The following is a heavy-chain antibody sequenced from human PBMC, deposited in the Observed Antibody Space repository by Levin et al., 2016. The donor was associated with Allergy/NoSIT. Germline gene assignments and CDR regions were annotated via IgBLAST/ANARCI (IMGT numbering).Heavy chain of an antibody. Sequence: SETLSLTCTVSGGSTSSSSYYWGWIRQPPGKGLEWIGNIYYSGDTYYNPSLRSRVTISVDTSKNQFSLKLSSVTAADTAVYYCAGAPCGSGSYFKSPFDYCGQGVLVTVSS. CDR1: GGSTSSSSYY. CDR2: IYYSGDT. J-gene: IGHJ4*02. CDR3: AGAPCGSGSYFKSPFDY. V-gene: IGHV4-39*01. D-gene: IGHD3-10*01.